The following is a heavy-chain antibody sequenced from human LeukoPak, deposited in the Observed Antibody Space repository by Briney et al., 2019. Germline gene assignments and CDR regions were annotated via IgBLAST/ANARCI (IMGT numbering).Heavy chain of an antibody. Sequence: SETLSLTCTVSGYSISSGYYWGWIRQPPGQGLEWIGSIYHSGSTYYNPSLKSRVTISVDTSKNQFSLKLSSVTAADTAVYYCARARITIVRGAAPEFDYWGQGTLVTVSS. J-gene: IGHJ4*02. CDR1: GYSISSGYY. D-gene: IGHD3-10*01. CDR3: ARARITIVRGAAPEFDY. V-gene: IGHV4-38-2*02. CDR2: IYHSGST.